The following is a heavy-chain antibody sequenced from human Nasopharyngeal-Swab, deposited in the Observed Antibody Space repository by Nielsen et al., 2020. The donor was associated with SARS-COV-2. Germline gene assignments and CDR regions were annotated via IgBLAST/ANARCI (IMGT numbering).Heavy chain of an antibody. CDR1: GGSFSGYY. V-gene: IGHV3-11*04. CDR3: ARDSGFHYDRFDS. J-gene: IGHJ4*02. CDR2: ISVGGTTT. Sequence: GGSLRLSCAVYGGSFSGYYWSWIRQPPGKGLEWISYISVGGTTTHYADSVKGRFTISRDNAKNSLYLQMNSLRADDTAVYYCARDSGFHYDRFDSWGQGTLVTVSS. D-gene: IGHD3-22*01.